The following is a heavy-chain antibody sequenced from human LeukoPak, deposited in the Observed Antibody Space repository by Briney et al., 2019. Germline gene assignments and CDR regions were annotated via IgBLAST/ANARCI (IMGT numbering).Heavy chain of an antibody. Sequence: GGSLRLSCAASGFTFSDYYMSWIRQAPGKGLEWVSYISSSGSTIYYADSVKGRFIISRDNAKNSLYLQMNSLRAEDMALYYCAKAVAGYHNDAFDIWGQGTMVTVSS. V-gene: IGHV3-11*01. CDR3: AKAVAGYHNDAFDI. D-gene: IGHD6-19*01. CDR1: GFTFSDYY. J-gene: IGHJ3*02. CDR2: ISSSGSTI.